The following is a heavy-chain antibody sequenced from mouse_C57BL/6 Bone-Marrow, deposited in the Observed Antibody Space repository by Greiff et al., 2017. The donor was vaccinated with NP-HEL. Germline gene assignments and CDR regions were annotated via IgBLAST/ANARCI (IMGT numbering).Heavy chain of an antibody. J-gene: IGHJ1*03. CDR2: IYPGSGST. Sequence: QVQLQQPGAELVKPGASVKMPCKASGYTFTSYWITWVKQRPGQGLEWIGDIYPGSGSTNYNEKFKSKATLTVDTSSSTAYMQLSSLTSEDSAVYYCARDEGYDPYWYFDVWGTGTTVTVSS. D-gene: IGHD2-2*01. V-gene: IGHV1-55*01. CDR3: ARDEGYDPYWYFDV. CDR1: GYTFTSYW.